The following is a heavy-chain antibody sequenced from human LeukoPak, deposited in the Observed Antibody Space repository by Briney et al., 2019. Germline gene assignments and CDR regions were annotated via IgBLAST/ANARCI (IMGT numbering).Heavy chain of an antibody. Sequence: GGSLRLSCAASGFTFSSYAMHWVRQAPGKGLEWVAVISYDGSNKYYADSVKGRFTISRDNPKNTLYLQMNSLRAEDTAVYYCARVGYSSGWYFDYWGQGTPVTVSS. CDR3: ARVGYSSGWYFDY. CDR1: GFTFSSYA. J-gene: IGHJ4*02. V-gene: IGHV3-30-3*01. D-gene: IGHD6-19*01. CDR2: ISYDGSNK.